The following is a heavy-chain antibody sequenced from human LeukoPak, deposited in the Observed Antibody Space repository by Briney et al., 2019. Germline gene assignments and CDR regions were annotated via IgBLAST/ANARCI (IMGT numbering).Heavy chain of an antibody. CDR1: GGSISSYY. D-gene: IGHD3/OR15-3a*01. J-gene: IGHJ3*02. CDR2: IYTSGST. Sequence: PSETLSLTCTVSGGSISSYYWSWIRQPAGKGLKWIGRIYTSGSTNYNPSLKSRVTMSVDTSKNQFSLKLSSVTAADTAVYYCARDRMDSDAFDIWGQGTMVTVSS. CDR3: ARDRMDSDAFDI. V-gene: IGHV4-4*07.